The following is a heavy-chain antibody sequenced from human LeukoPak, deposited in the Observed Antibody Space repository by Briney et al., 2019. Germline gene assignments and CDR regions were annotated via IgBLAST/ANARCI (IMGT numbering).Heavy chain of an antibody. D-gene: IGHD3-10*01. J-gene: IGHJ3*02. CDR3: ARFGGTDGFFDI. Sequence: GGSLRLSGPAPGFTFTNSDITWVRKETGKVLNGVSSIGTAGDTYYLGSVKGRFTISRENAKNSLYLQMDSLRAGDTAVYYCARFGGTDGFFDIWGQGTMVTVSS. V-gene: IGHV3-13*01. CDR1: GFTFTNSD. CDR2: IGTAGDT.